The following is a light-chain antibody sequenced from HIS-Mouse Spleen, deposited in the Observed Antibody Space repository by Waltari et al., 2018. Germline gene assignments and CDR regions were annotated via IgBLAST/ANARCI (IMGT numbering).Light chain of an antibody. V-gene: IGLV2-11*01. CDR3: CSYAGSYTLV. J-gene: IGLJ2*01. CDR2: AVS. Sequence: QSALTQPRSVSGSPGQSVTISCTGTSSDVGGYNYVSWYQQHRDKAPKLMIYAVSKRPSGVPDGFSGSKSGNTAVLTISGLQAEDEADYYCCSYAGSYTLVFGGGTKLTVL. CDR1: SSDVGGYNY.